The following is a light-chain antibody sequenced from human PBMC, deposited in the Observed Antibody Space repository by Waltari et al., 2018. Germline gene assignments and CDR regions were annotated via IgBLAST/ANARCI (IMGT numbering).Light chain of an antibody. V-gene: IGLV4-69*01. Sequence: QLVLTQSPSASASLGASVKLTCTLSSGHSSNIIAWHQQQPEKGPRYLMKVNSDGSHSKGDGIPDRCSGSSSGAERYRTIASPQSEDEADYYCQTGGHGTWVFGGGTKLTVL. J-gene: IGLJ3*02. CDR1: SGHSSNI. CDR2: VNSDGSH. CDR3: QTGGHGTWV.